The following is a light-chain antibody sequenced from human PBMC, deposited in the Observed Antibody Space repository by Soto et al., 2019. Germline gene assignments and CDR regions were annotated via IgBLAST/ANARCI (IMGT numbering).Light chain of an antibody. CDR2: AAS. CDR1: QTIMTY. Sequence: DIQMTQSPSSLSASVGDEVTITCRASQTIMTYLNWYQLKPGKPPRLLIYAASSLQSEVPSRFSGSGSGTDFTLTISSLQPEDFATYSCQQSYNSPQTFGQGTKVDI. V-gene: IGKV1-39*01. J-gene: IGKJ1*01. CDR3: QQSYNSPQT.